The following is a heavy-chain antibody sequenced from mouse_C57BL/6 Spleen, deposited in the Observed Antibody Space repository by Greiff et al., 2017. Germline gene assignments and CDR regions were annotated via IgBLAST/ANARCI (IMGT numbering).Heavy chain of an antibody. CDR2: IRLKSDNYAT. D-gene: IGHD3-3*01. V-gene: IGHV6-3*01. CDR3: AATGTFDD. Sequence: EVKLEESGGGLVQPGGSMKLSCVASGFTFSNYWMNWVRQSPEKGLEWVAQIRLKSDNYATHYAESVKGRFTIAGDDSKSSVYLQMNNLCAEDTGIYCCAATGTFDDWGQGTTLTVSS. CDR1: GFTFSNYW. J-gene: IGHJ2*01.